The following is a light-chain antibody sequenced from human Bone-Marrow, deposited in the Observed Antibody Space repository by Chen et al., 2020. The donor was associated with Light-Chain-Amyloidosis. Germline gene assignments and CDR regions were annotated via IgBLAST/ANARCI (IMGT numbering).Light chain of an antibody. J-gene: IGLJ2*01. Sequence: SYELTQPPSVSVAPGQTARIPCHGDELPTQYAYWYQQKPGQAPVLVIHRDTERPSGISERFSGSSSGTTATLTISGVQAEDEADYHCQSADSSGTYEVIFGGGTKLTVL. V-gene: IGLV3-25*03. CDR3: QSADSSGTYEVI. CDR2: RDT. CDR1: ELPTQY.